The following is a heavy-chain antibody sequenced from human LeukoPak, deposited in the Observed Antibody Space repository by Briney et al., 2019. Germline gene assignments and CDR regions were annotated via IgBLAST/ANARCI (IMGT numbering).Heavy chain of an antibody. D-gene: IGHD6-19*01. Sequence: PSETLSLTCTVSGGSISSSSYYWGWIRQPPGKGLEWIGSIYYSGSTYYNPSLKSRVTISVDTSKNQFSLKLSSVTAADTAVYYCARVAGIAVAGLFDYWGQGTLVTVSP. V-gene: IGHV4-39*07. CDR1: GGSISSSSYY. CDR3: ARVAGIAVAGLFDY. J-gene: IGHJ4*02. CDR2: IYYSGST.